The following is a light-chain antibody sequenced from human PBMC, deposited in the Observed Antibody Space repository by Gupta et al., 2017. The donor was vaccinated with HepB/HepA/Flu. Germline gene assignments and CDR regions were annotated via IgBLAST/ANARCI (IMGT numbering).Light chain of an antibody. CDR3: SSYTSSSTPVV. J-gene: IGLJ2*01. CDR1: SSDGGGSTY. V-gene: IGLV2-14*03. CDR2: DVS. Sequence: QSALTQPASVSASPGQPSTIPCTATSSDGGGSTYVSWYQQHPGKAPQLMIYDVSNRPSGFSNRFSGSKSGNTASLTISGLQAEDEADYYCSSYTSSSTPVVFGGGTKLTVL.